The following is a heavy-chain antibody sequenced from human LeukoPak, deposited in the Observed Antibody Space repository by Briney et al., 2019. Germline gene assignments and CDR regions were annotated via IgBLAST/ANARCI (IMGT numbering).Heavy chain of an antibody. V-gene: IGHV3-74*01. CDR2: INSDGSST. D-gene: IGHD2-15*01. CDR3: ATLKKVAFAMNY. Sequence: GGSLRLSCAASGFTFSSYWMHWVRQAPGKGLVWVSRINSDGSSTSYADSVKGRFTISRDNAKNTLYLQMNSLGAEDTAVYYCATLKKVAFAMNYWGQGTLVTVSS. J-gene: IGHJ4*02. CDR1: GFTFSSYW.